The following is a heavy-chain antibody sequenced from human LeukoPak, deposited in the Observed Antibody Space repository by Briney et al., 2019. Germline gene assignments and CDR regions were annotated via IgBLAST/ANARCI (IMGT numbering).Heavy chain of an antibody. J-gene: IGHJ6*02. CDR2: ISSSSSYI. Sequence: GGSLRLSCAASGFTFSSYSMNWVRQAPGKGLEWVSSISSSSSYIYYADSVKGRFTISRDNAKNSLYLQMNSLRAEDTAVYYCARVARIRKSPGMDVWGQGPRPPSP. CDR1: GFTFSSYS. CDR3: ARVARIRKSPGMDV. D-gene: IGHD5-18*01. V-gene: IGHV3-21*01.